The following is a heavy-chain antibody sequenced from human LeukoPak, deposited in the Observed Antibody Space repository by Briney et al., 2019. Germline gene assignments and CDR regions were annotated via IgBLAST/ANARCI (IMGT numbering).Heavy chain of an antibody. D-gene: IGHD5-12*01. Sequence: ASVKVSCKVSGYNLTELSMHWVRQAPGKGLEWMGGFDPEDGETIYAQKFQGWVTMTRDTSISTAYMELSRLRSDDTAVYYCAREATLGDYGMDVWGQGTTVTVSS. CDR2: FDPEDGET. J-gene: IGHJ6*02. V-gene: IGHV1-24*01. CDR1: GYNLTELS. CDR3: AREATLGDYGMDV.